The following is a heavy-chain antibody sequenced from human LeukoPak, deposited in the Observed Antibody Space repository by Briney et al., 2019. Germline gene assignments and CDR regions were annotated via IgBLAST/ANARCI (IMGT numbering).Heavy chain of an antibody. V-gene: IGHV4-31*03. CDR3: ATADWESFYFDS. CDR2: TSYSEGT. J-gene: IGHJ4*02. Sequence: SGTLSLTCTVSGGSVSRGGYYWNWIRQHPGKGLEWIGFTSYSEGTYYNPSLMSRITISVDRSQNQFSLKMRDVTAADTAVYFCATADWESFYFDSWGQGALVAVSS. CDR1: GGSVSRGGYY. D-gene: IGHD1-26*01.